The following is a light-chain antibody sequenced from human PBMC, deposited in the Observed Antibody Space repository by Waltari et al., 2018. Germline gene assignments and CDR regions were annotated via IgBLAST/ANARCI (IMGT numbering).Light chain of an antibody. V-gene: IGKV4-1*01. CDR1: QTVLYSSNNKNY. CDR2: WAS. CDR3: QQYSTTPLT. Sequence: DIVMTQSPDSLAVSLGERATINCKSSQTVLYSSNNKNYLAWYQQKPGQPPKLLIYWASTRESGVPDRFSGSGSGTDFYLTISSLQAEDVAVYYCQQYSTTPLTFGGGTKVEVK. J-gene: IGKJ4*01.